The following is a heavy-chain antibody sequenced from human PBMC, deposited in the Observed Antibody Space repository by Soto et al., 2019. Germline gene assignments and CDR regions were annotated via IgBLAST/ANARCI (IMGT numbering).Heavy chain of an antibody. D-gene: IGHD3-10*01. CDR1: GFTFSNAW. Sequence: GGSLRLSCAASGFTFSNAWMSWVRQAPGKGLEWVGRIKSKTDGGTTDYSAHVKGRFTISRDDSKNTLYLQMNSLKTEDTAVYYCTGGSGSYSLYFQHWGQGTLVTVSS. CDR3: TGGSGSYSLYFQH. CDR2: IKSKTDGGTT. V-gene: IGHV3-15*01. J-gene: IGHJ1*01.